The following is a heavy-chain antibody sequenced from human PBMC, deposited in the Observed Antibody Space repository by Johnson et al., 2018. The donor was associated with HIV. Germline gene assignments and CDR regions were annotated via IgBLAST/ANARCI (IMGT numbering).Heavy chain of an antibody. CDR2: IQYDGTNK. D-gene: IGHD2/OR15-2a*01. J-gene: IGHJ3*02. V-gene: IGHV3-30*02. Sequence: QVQLVESGGGVVQPGGSLRLSCAASGFTFSSYGMNWVRQVPGNGLEWVTFIQYDGTNKYYADSVKGRFTISRDNSKNTLYLQMYSLRAEDTAVYYCAKDLSYPKTRAFDIWGQGTMVTVSS. CDR1: GFTFSSYG. CDR3: AKDLSYPKTRAFDI.